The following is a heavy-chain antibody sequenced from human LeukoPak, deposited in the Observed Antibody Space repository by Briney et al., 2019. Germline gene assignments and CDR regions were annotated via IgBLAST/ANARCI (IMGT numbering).Heavy chain of an antibody. CDR3: AKDVAYYYDSSGYSYYFED. D-gene: IGHD3-22*01. CDR1: GFTFNNYA. Sequence: GGSLRIYCAASGFTFNNYAMSWVRQAPGKGLGWVSAISGSGSTTYYADSVTGRFTISRDNSKNTLYLQMNSLRAEDTAIYYCAKDVAYYYDSSGYSYYFEDWGQGTLVTVSS. CDR2: ISGSGSTT. J-gene: IGHJ4*02. V-gene: IGHV3-23*01.